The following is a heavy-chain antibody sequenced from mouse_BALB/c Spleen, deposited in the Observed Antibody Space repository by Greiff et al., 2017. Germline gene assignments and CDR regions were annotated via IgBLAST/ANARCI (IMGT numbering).Heavy chain of an antibody. CDR3: ARERGFAY. CDR1: GYTFTSYW. CDR2: IYPGDGDT. V-gene: IGHV1-87*01. J-gene: IGHJ3*01. Sequence: VQLQQSGAELARPGASVKLSCKASGYTFTSYWMQWVKQRHGQGLEWIGAIYPGDGDTRYTQKFKGKATLTADKSSSTAYMQLSSLASEDSAVYYCARERGFAYWGQGTLVTVSA.